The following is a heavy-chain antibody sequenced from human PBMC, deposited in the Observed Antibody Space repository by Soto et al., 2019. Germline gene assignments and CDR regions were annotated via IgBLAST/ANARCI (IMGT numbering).Heavy chain of an antibody. V-gene: IGHV5-51*01. Sequence: GESLKISCRGSVYSFTSYWIGWVRQMPGKCLEWMGIIYPGDSDTXXSPSFQGXXTISAYKSISTXYLQWXSLKASDPAMYYCARHHGSGSYPWRQGTMVTVS. J-gene: IGHJ3*01. CDR2: IYPGDSDT. D-gene: IGHD3-10*01. CDR3: ARHHGSGSYP. CDR1: VYSFTSYW.